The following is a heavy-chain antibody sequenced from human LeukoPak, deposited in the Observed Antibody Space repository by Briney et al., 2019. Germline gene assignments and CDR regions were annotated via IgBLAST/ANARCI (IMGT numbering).Heavy chain of an antibody. J-gene: IGHJ4*02. CDR1: GLTFSSYS. Sequence: QPGGSLRLSCAASGLTFSSYSMNWVRQAPGKGLEWVSYITSTSGTIYYADSVKGRFTISRDNAKNSLYLQMNSLRAEDTAVYYCARRHYDSVGYVVDYWGQGTLVTVSS. CDR3: ARRHYDSVGYVVDY. V-gene: IGHV3-48*01. CDR2: ITSTSGTI. D-gene: IGHD3-22*01.